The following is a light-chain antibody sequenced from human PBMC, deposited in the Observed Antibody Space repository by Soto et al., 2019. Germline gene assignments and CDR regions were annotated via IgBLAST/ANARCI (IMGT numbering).Light chain of an antibody. CDR2: EVS. V-gene: IGLV2-14*01. Sequence: QSVLTQPASVSGSPGQSITTSCTGTSSDVGGYNYVSWYQHHPGKAPKLMIYEVSNRPSGVSNRFSGSKSGNTASLTISGLQAEDEADYYCSSYTSSSTPVVFGGGTKLTVL. CDR3: SSYTSSSTPVV. CDR1: SSDVGGYNY. J-gene: IGLJ2*01.